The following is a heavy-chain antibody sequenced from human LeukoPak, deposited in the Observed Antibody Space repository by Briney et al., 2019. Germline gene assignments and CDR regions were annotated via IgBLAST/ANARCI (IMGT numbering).Heavy chain of an antibody. CDR2: ISGSGGST. J-gene: IGHJ6*02. CDR3: AKEGSGSYPPDYYYYGMDV. Sequence: GGSLRLSCAASGFTFSSYAMSWVRQAPGKGLEWVSAISGSGGSTYYADSVKGRFTISRDNSKNTLYLQMNSLRAEDTAVYYCAKEGSGSYPPDYYYYGMDVWGQGTTVTVSS. V-gene: IGHV3-23*01. D-gene: IGHD1-26*01. CDR1: GFTFSSYA.